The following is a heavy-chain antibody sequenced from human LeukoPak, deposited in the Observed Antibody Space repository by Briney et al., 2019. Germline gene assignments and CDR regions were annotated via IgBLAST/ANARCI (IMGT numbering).Heavy chain of an antibody. Sequence: GGSLRLSCAASGSTFSSYAMHWVRQAPGKGLEWVAVISYDGSNKYYADSVKGRFTISRDNSKNTLYLQMNSLRAEDTAVYYCASDDYWGQGTLVTVSS. CDR3: ASDDY. CDR1: GSTFSSYA. V-gene: IGHV3-30-3*01. CDR2: ISYDGSNK. J-gene: IGHJ4*02.